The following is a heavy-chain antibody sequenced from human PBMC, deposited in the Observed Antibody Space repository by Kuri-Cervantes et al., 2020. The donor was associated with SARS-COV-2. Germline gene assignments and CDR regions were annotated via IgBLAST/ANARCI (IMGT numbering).Heavy chain of an antibody. CDR1: GGSFSGFY. CDR3: ARASTTIYGVLIALFSSNAFGI. Sequence: ESLKISCAVYGGSFSGFYWSWIRQAPGKGLEWIGEINHSGSANYSPSLKSRVTISVDTSKNQFSLRLSSVTAADTGVYYCARASTTIYGVLIALFSSNAFGIRGQGTMVTVSS. J-gene: IGHJ3*02. CDR2: INHSGSA. V-gene: IGHV4-34*01. D-gene: IGHD3-3*01.